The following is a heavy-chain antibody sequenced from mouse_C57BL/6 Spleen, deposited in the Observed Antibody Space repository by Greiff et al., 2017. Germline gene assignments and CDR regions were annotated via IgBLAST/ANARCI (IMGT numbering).Heavy chain of an antibody. CDR1: GYTFTSYW. CDR3: ARDEDSAWFAY. J-gene: IGHJ3*01. V-gene: IGHV1-72*01. CDR2: IDPNSGGT. Sequence: QVQLQQPGAELVKPGASVKLSCKASGYTFTSYWMHWVKQRPGRGLEWIGRIDPNSGGTKYNEKFKSKATLTVDKPSSPAYMQLSSLTSEDSAVYYCARDEDSAWFAYWGQGTLVTVSA.